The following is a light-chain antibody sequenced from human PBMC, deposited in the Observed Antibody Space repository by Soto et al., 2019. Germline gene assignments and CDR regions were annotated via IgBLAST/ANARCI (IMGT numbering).Light chain of an antibody. V-gene: IGKV3-11*01. J-gene: IGKJ5*01. CDR3: QQRSSWPIT. CDR1: QSVTSY. Sequence: EIVLTQSPATLSLSTRERATLSCRASQSVTSYLAWYQQRPGQAPRLLINDASRRATGIPDRFSGSGSGADFTLTISSLEPEDFAVYYCQQRSSWPITFGQGTRLEIK. CDR2: DAS.